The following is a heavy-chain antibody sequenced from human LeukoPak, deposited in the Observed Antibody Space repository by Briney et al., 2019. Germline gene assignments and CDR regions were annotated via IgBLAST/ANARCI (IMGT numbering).Heavy chain of an antibody. J-gene: IGHJ5*02. CDR3: ARSGTMVRGVIRIRGFDP. D-gene: IGHD3-10*01. CDR1: GYTFTSYG. Sequence: GASVKVSCKASGYTFTSYGVSWVRQAPGQGLEWMGWISAYNGNTNYAQKHQGRVTMTTDTSTSTAYMELRSLRSDDTAVYYCARSGTMVRGVIRIRGFDPWGQGTLVTVSS. CDR2: ISAYNGNT. V-gene: IGHV1-18*01.